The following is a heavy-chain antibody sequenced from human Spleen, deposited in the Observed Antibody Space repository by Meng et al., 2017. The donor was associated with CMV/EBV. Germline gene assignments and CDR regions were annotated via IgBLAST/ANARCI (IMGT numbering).Heavy chain of an antibody. D-gene: IGHD2-15*01. CDR3: ASGTPGRSYCDY. CDR1: GYTFGSYG. Sequence: QVHLLQSGPEVKKPGASVRVSCKASGYTFGSYGICWVRQAPGQGLEWMGWFVNYEDTYPAPKFQGRVTMTTDIHTNTAFMELRSLTSDDTAVYYCASGTPGRSYCDYWGQGTLVTVSS. CDR2: FVNYEDT. V-gene: IGHV1-18*01. J-gene: IGHJ4*02.